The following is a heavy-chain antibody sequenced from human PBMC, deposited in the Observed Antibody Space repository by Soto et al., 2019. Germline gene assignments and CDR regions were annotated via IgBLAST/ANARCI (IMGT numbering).Heavy chain of an antibody. CDR2: MNPKTGDT. CDR1: GYTFTDYE. J-gene: IGHJ3*02. V-gene: IGHV1-8*01. Sequence: QVHLVQSGAEVKKPGASVKFSCKASGYTFTDYEINWVRQATGQGLEWMGWMNPKTGDTTYAPKFLGRVTMTRHTSTNTAYMELSSLRYEDTTVYFCARQVAGLLEAFDIWGQGTMVTVSS. D-gene: IGHD6-19*01. CDR3: ARQVAGLLEAFDI.